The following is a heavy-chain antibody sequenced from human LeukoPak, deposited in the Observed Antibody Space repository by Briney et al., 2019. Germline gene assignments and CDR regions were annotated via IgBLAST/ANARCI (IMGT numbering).Heavy chain of an antibody. D-gene: IGHD3-16*02. Sequence: SEILSLTCTVSGGSISSYYWSWIRQPAGKGLEWIGRIYTSGSTNYNPSLKSRVTMSVDTSKNQFSLKLSSVTAADTAVYYCARVRITFGGVIAFDYWGQGTPVTVSS. CDR3: ARVRITFGGVIAFDY. V-gene: IGHV4-4*07. CDR1: GGSISSYY. CDR2: IYTSGST. J-gene: IGHJ4*02.